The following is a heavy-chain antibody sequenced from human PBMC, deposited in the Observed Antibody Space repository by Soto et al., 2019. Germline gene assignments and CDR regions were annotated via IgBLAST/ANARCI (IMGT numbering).Heavy chain of an antibody. CDR2: FNPKNDGA. Sequence: QVQLVQSGAEMKKPGASVTVSCKTSGYTFTNYYIHWVRQAPGQGLEWMGWFNPKNDGAHYAQRFQCRVTMTRDTSISTAYLELSSLRSDETAIYYCARGIYSGSFLVGCEIWGQGTMVTVSP. D-gene: IGHD1-26*01. V-gene: IGHV1-2*02. CDR1: GYTFTNYY. J-gene: IGHJ3*02. CDR3: ARGIYSGSFLVGCEI.